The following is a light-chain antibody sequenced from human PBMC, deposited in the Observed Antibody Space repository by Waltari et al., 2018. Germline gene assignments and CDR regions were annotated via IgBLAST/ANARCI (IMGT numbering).Light chain of an antibody. CDR2: EAT. V-gene: IGLV2-23*01. J-gene: IGLJ3*02. CDR1: SSDFGSYDL. CDR3: CSYVGDVTWV. Sequence: QSALTQPASVSGSPGQSITISCTGTSSDFGSYDLVSWDQHHPGKAPKLMIYEATQRPSGVSDRFSGSKSGNTASLTISGLQAEDEADYYCCSYVGDVTWVFGGGTKLTVL.